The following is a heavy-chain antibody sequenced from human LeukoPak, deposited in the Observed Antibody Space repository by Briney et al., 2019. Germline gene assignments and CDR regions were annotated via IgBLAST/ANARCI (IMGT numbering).Heavy chain of an antibody. CDR1: GGSMNSNRYY. D-gene: IGHD3-10*01. CDR2: IYYTGST. Sequence: SVTLSLTCTVSGGSMNSNRYYWGWIRQSPGKGLEWIGSIYYTGSTYYNPSLKSRVTISVDTSKTQFSLKLSSVSAADTAVYYCARTYGSGSYVVARQFFDYWGQGNLVTVSS. CDR3: ARTYGSGSYVVARQFFDY. J-gene: IGHJ4*02. V-gene: IGHV4-39*01.